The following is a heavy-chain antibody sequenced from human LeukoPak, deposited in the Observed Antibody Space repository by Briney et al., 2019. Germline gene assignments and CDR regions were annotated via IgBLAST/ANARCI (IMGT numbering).Heavy chain of an antibody. CDR2: IYFTGST. J-gene: IGHJ4*02. D-gene: IGHD3-3*01. V-gene: IGHV4-39*07. CDR1: GASISSSSYY. Sequence: SETLSLTCTVSGASISSSSYYWGWIRQPPGRGLQWIGSIYFTGSTYYNPSLKSRVTISVDTSKNQFSLKLSSVSAADTAVYYCARVAVDFWSGYQGVIDYWSQGTLVTVSS. CDR3: ARVAVDFWSGYQGVIDY.